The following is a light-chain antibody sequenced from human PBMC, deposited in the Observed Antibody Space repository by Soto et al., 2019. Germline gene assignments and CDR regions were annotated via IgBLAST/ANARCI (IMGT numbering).Light chain of an antibody. V-gene: IGKV3-15*01. CDR2: RAS. CDR1: ESLGGS. Sequence: IDLTEAAATLAENPGDTATLSCRAGESLGGSLSWYQHKPGQAPRLLXLRASSRSKPVPDRFSASGSVTEFTLTISGLQSEAFAGDCCHQSHNWSSGSFRPATK. J-gene: IGKJ2*04. CDR3: HQSHNWSSGS.